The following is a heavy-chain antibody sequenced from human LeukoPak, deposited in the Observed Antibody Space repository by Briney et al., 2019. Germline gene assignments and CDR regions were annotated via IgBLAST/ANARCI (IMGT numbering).Heavy chain of an antibody. Sequence: SETLSPTCIVSVASIISHYCCGIGQPPGTGLEWIGDIYYRGSTTYNPSLKSRVSISLDTSRNQFSLNLSSVTAADTAVYYCAKLEVGRFDPWGQGTLVTVSS. V-gene: IGHV4-59*11. CDR2: IYYRGST. J-gene: IGHJ5*02. CDR3: AKLEVGRFDP. CDR1: VASIISHY. D-gene: IGHD7-27*01.